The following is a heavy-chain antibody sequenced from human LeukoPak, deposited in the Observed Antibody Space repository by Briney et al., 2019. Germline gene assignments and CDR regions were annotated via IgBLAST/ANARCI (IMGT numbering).Heavy chain of an antibody. J-gene: IGHJ3*02. CDR2: IHYSGDT. V-gene: IGHV4-39*07. D-gene: IGHD6-13*01. CDR3: ASHALPDSSSWYGVFADAFDI. CDR1: GDSISSSRFN. Sequence: ASETLSLTCTVSGDSISSSRFNWGWIRQTPGKGLEWIGTIHYSGDTYHNPSLKSRVTLSRDTSKNQFSLRLTSVIAADTAVYYCASHALPDSSSWYGVFADAFDIWGQGTMVTVSS.